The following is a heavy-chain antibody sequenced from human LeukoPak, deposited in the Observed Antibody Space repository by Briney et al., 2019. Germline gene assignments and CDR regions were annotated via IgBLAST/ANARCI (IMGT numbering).Heavy chain of an antibody. V-gene: IGHV3-23*01. CDR3: AKGHYDYAWGSYRCPVSFDY. Sequence: PGGSLRLSCAASGFTFSSYAMSWVRQAPGKGLEWVSAISGSGGSTYYADSVKGRFTISRDNSKNTLYLQMNSLRAEDTAVYYCAKGHYDYAWGSYRCPVSFDYWGQGTLVTVSS. D-gene: IGHD3-16*02. J-gene: IGHJ4*02. CDR2: ISGSGGST. CDR1: GFTFSSYA.